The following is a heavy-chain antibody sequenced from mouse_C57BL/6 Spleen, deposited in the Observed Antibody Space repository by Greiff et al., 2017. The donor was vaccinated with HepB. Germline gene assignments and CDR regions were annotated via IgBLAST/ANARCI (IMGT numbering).Heavy chain of an antibody. CDR2: IYPGDGDT. D-gene: IGHD3-2*02. V-gene: IGHV1-82*01. CDR1: GYAFSSSW. Sequence: QVQLKESGPELVKPGASVKISCKASGYAFSSSWMNWVKQRPGKGLEWIGRIYPGDGDTNYNGKVKGKATLTADKSSSTAYMQRSSLTSEDSVVYFCARSGFAYWGQGTLVTVAA. CDR3: ARSGFAY. J-gene: IGHJ3*01.